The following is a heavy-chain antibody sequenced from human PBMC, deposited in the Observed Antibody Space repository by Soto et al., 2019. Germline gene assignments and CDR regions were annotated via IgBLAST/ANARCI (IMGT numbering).Heavy chain of an antibody. D-gene: IGHD2-15*01. CDR1: GFTFSNSG. J-gene: IGHJ4*02. V-gene: IGHV3-33*01. CDR3: ARAGCSGGSCYPDY. CDR2: IWYDGRNT. Sequence: QVQLVESGGGVVQPGRSLRLSCAASGFTFSNSGMHWVRQAPGKGLEWVAVIWYDGRNTYYADSVKGRFTISGDNSRNTLYLQMNSLRAEDTAVYYCARAGCSGGSCYPDYWGQGTLVTVSS.